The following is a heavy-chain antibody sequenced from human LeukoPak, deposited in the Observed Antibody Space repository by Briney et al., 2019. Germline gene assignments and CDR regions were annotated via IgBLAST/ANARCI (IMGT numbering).Heavy chain of an antibody. Sequence: PGGSLRLSCAASGFTFSSYGMHWVRQAPGKGLEWVAVIWYDGGNKYYADSVKGRFTISRDNSKNTLSLQMNSLRAEDTAVYYCARGGYDFWSGYRIDYWGQGALVTVSS. CDR1: GFTFSSYG. CDR2: IWYDGGNK. J-gene: IGHJ4*02. D-gene: IGHD3-3*01. CDR3: ARGGYDFWSGYRIDY. V-gene: IGHV3-33*01.